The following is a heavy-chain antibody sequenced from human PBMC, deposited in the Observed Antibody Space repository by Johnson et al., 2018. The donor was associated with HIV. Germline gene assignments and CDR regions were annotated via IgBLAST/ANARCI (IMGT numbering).Heavy chain of an antibody. D-gene: IGHD3-3*01. CDR2: IGTAGDT. CDR1: GFTFSSYD. CDR3: ARGVPFGVVRLGYRAFDS. V-gene: IGHV3-13*01. Sequence: VQLVESGGGLVQPGGSLRLSCAASGFTFSSYDMHWVRQATGKGLEWVSAIGTAGDTYYPGSVKGRFTISRENAKNSLYLQMNSLRAGDTAVYYCARGVPFGVVRLGYRAFDSWGQGTMVSVSS. J-gene: IGHJ3*02.